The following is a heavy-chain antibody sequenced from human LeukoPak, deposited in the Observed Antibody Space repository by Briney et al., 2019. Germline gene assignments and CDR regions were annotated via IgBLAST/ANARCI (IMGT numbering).Heavy chain of an antibody. Sequence: PGGSLRLSCAASGFTFSSYAMHWVRQAPGKGLEWVAFIRYDGSNKYYADSVKGRFTISRDNSKNTLYLQMNSLRAEDTAVYYCAKLVVPAAYYYYYYMDVWGKGTTVTVSS. J-gene: IGHJ6*03. CDR2: IRYDGSNK. V-gene: IGHV3-30*02. CDR3: AKLVVPAAYYYYYYMDV. CDR1: GFTFSSYA. D-gene: IGHD2-2*01.